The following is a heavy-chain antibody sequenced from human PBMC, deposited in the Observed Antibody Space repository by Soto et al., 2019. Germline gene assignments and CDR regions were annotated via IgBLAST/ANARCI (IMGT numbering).Heavy chain of an antibody. CDR3: ARYYYETSAYQDRYFDL. V-gene: IGHV4-31*01. CDR2: IHYSGSA. J-gene: IGHJ2*01. Sequence: PSETLSLTCTVSGVSITSGASYWSWIRQHPEKGLEWIGYIHYSGSAYYNPSLQSQVSMSVDTSKNQFSLTVTSVTAADTAVYYCARYYYETSAYQDRYFDLWGRGTLVTVSS. CDR1: GVSITSGASY. D-gene: IGHD3-22*01.